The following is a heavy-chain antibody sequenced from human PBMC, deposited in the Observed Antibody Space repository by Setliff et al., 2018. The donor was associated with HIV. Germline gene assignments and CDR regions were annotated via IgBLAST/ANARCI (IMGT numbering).Heavy chain of an antibody. CDR3: ARGFSGDYLFTGYLDV. Sequence: KPSETLSLTCAVYGGSFSGFYWNWIRQAPGKGLEWIGEINHSRRTKYDPSLKSRVTISVDTSKNQFSLKLSSVTAADTAFYYCARGFSGDYLFTGYLDVWGKGTTVT. V-gene: IGHV4-34*01. CDR1: GGSFSGFY. CDR2: INHSRRT. D-gene: IGHD3-22*01. J-gene: IGHJ6*03.